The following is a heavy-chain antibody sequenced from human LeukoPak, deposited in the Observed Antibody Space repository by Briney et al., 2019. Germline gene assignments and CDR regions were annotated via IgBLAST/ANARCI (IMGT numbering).Heavy chain of an antibody. CDR1: GFTFSDYY. J-gene: IGHJ4*02. V-gene: IGHV3-11*01. Sequence: PGGSLRLSCAASGFTFSDYYMSWIRQAPGKGLEWVSYISSSGSTIYYADSVKGRFTISRDNAKNSLYLQMNSLRAEDTAVYYCARAPLDSSGSYYFDYWGQGTLVTVSS. D-gene: IGHD6-19*01. CDR2: ISSSGSTI. CDR3: ARAPLDSSGSYYFDY.